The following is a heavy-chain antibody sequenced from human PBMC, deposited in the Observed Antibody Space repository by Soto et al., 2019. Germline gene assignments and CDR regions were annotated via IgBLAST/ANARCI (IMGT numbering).Heavy chain of an antibody. CDR1: GYTFTSYA. J-gene: IGHJ6*03. V-gene: IGHV1-3*01. Sequence: ASVKVSCKASGYTFTSYAMHWVRQAPGQRLEWMGWINAGNGNTKYSQKFQGRVTITRHTSASTAYMELSSLRSEDTAVYYCGAIGSGSGGQPFNYYDMDVWGKGTTVTVSS. CDR3: GAIGSGSGGQPFNYYDMDV. CDR2: INAGNGNT. D-gene: IGHD6-19*01.